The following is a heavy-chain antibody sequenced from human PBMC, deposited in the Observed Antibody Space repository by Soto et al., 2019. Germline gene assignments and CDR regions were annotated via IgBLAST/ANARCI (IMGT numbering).Heavy chain of an antibody. CDR2: VSSTGTSP. J-gene: IGHJ3*01. D-gene: IGHD3-22*01. CDR1: GFTFSNYA. V-gene: IGHV3-23*01. CDR3: AKARPSGGYYYVEAFDV. Sequence: GSLRLSCSASGFTFSNYALSWVRQSPGKGLEWVSGVSSTGTSPYYAGSVQGRFTISGDNSKNMFYLQMKSLRAEDTAIYYCAKARPSGGYYYVEAFDVWGQGTMVTVSS.